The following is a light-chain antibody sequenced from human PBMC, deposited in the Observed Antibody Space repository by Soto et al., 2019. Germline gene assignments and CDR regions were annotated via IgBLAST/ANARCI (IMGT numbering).Light chain of an antibody. CDR1: QSVGGD. CDR2: GAV. J-gene: IGKJ2*01. Sequence: EIVLTQSPVTLSVSPGERATLSCRASQSVGGDLAWYQEIRGQPPRLLIYGAVTRATGVAARFSGRGSGTEFTLTVDSLQSEDLAIYYCQQYYAWPRTFGQGTKLEI. V-gene: IGKV3-15*01. CDR3: QQYYAWPRT.